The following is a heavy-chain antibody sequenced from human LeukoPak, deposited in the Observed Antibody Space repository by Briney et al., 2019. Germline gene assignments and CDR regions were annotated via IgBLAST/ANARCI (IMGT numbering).Heavy chain of an antibody. Sequence: ASVTVSCKASGYTFTSYDINWVRPPTGQGLEWMGWMNPNSGNTGYAQKFQGRVTMPMNTSISTAYMELSSLRSEDTAVYYCAREVAVSDYYYYGMDVWGQGTTVTVSS. CDR2: MNPNSGNT. J-gene: IGHJ6*02. CDR3: AREVAVSDYYYYGMDV. CDR1: GYTFTSYD. V-gene: IGHV1-8*01.